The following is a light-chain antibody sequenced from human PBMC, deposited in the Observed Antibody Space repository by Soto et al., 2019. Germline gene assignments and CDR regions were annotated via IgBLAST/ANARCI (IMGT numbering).Light chain of an antibody. J-gene: IGLJ3*02. V-gene: IGLV1-51*01. Sequence: QSVLTQPPSLSAAPGQSVTISCSGSSSNIGNNYVSWYQQLPGTAPKLIIYENSKRPSGIPDRFSGSKSGTPATLAITGLQTGDEADYYCGTWDSGQSAGGVFGGGTKLTVL. CDR2: ENS. CDR3: GTWDSGQSAGGV. CDR1: SSNIGNNY.